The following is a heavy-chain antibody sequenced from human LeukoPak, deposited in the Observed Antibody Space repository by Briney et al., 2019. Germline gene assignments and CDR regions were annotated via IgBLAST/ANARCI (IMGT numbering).Heavy chain of an antibody. CDR2: ISSSSSYI. Sequence: GGSLRLSCEASGFNFNTYSMAWVRQAPGKGLEWVSSISSSSSYIYYADSVKGRSTISRDNAKNSLYLQMNSLRAEDTAVYYCAREHYDSSGSVFDPWGQGTLVTVSS. V-gene: IGHV3-21*01. D-gene: IGHD3-22*01. J-gene: IGHJ5*02. CDR3: AREHYDSSGSVFDP. CDR1: GFNFNTYS.